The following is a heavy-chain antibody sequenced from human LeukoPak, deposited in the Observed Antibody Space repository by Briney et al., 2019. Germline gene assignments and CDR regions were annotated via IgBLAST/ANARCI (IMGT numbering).Heavy chain of an antibody. CDR3: ARALGYSYEIGFDY. V-gene: IGHV3-11*01. CDR1: GFTFSDYY. J-gene: IGHJ4*02. Sequence: GGSLRLSCAASGFTFSDYYMSWIRQAPGKGLEWVSYISSSGSTIYYADSVRGRFTISRDNAKNSLYLQMDSPRAEDTAVYYCARALGYSYEIGFDYWGQGTLVTVSS. CDR2: ISSSGSTI. D-gene: IGHD5-18*01.